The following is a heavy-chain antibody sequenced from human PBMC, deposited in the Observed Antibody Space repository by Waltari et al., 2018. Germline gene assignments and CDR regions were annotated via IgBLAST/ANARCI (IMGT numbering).Heavy chain of an antibody. CDR3: ARAYYDSSGYYL. Sequence: QVQLQQWGAGLLKPSETLSLTCAVYGGSFSGYYWRWPRQPPGKGLEWIGEINHSGSTNYNPSLKSRVTISVDTSKNQFSLKLSSVTAADTAVYYCARAYYDSSGYYLWGQGTLVTVSS. CDR2: INHSGST. D-gene: IGHD3-22*01. CDR1: GGSFSGYY. J-gene: IGHJ4*02. V-gene: IGHV4-34*01.